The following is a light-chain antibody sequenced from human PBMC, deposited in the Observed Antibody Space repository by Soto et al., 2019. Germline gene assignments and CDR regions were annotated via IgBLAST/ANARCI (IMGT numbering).Light chain of an antibody. CDR2: GAS. Sequence: IVLSQSPGTLSLSPGVEPTLSGGASHTVTRYVAWYQQKPGQAPRLLISGASGRATGIPDRFSGSGSETDFSLTINRLEPEDFAVYFCQQYSSSPLTFGQGTRLEI. V-gene: IGKV3-20*01. CDR1: HTVTRY. J-gene: IGKJ5*01. CDR3: QQYSSSPLT.